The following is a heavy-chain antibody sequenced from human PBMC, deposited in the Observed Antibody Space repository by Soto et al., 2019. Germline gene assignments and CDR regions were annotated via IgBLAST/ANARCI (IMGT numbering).Heavy chain of an antibody. V-gene: IGHV3-21*06. CDR1: VFTFRRYG. D-gene: IGHD2-2*01. J-gene: IGHJ5*01. CDR3: ARDPSEGRVGNWFES. CDR2: ISSSTSYV. Sequence: PGGALRRSCAASVFTFRRYGMNWLRQAPGKGLEWVASISSSTSYVYYADSVKGRFSTSRDNAKNILYLEMYALRTEDTAVYYCARDPSEGRVGNWFESWGQGTLVTVSS.